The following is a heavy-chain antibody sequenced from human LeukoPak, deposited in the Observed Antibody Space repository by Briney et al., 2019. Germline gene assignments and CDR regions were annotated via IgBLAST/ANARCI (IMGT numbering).Heavy chain of an antibody. J-gene: IGHJ3*02. V-gene: IGHV3-72*01. CDR1: RFTFSDHY. D-gene: IGHD3-22*01. CDR2: IRNRAKSYTT. CDR3: ASVGDYYDTRGFSSDAFDI. Sequence: GGSLRLSCAASRFTFSDHYMDWVRQAPGKGLEWVARIRNRAKSYTTQYAPSVKDRFTISRDDSRNSVYLQMNSLKTEDTAVYFCASVGDYYDTRGFSSDAFDIWGLGTMVTVSS.